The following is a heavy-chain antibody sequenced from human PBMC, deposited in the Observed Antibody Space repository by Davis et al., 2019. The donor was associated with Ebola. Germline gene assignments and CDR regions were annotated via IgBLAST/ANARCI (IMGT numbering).Heavy chain of an antibody. D-gene: IGHD2-2*01. V-gene: IGHV4-38-2*02. CDR2: ISNTGNV. J-gene: IGHJ5*02. CDR1: GYSISSGYY. CDR3: ARAAMILHCSSTSCKVKAPHWFDP. Sequence: MPGGSLRLSCTVSGYSISSGYYWSWIRQSPGRGLEWIGYISNTGNVNYNPSLKGRVTISRDTAKNQFSLRLSSVTAADTAVYYCARAAMILHCSSTSCKVKAPHWFDPWGQGTLVTVSS.